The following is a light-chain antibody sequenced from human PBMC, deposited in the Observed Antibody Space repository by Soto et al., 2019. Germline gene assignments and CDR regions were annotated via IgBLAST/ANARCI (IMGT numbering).Light chain of an antibody. CDR1: QDLXTLY. Sequence: EIEFTQCPCTLSLSPGERGTLSCRARQDLXTLYLAWFEQKSGQAPRVVXACAATMATGSPESFSGSGSATDFPLTISRLEPNDCAAYYWQQYGMAPCTFGPGTKVDI. V-gene: IGKV3-20*01. CDR3: QQYGMAPCT. CDR2: CAA. J-gene: IGKJ3*01.